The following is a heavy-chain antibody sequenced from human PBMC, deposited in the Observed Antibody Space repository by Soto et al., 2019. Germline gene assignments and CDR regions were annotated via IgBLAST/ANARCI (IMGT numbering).Heavy chain of an antibody. CDR1: GFTFSNAW. D-gene: IGHD3-3*01. V-gene: IGHV3-15*07. CDR3: TTDLFWSGYYTGRDY. J-gene: IGHJ4*02. Sequence: GGSLRLSCAASGFTFSNAWMNWVRQAPGKGLEWVGRIKSETDGGTTDYAAPVKGRFTISRDDSKNTLYLQMNSLKTEDTAVYYCTTDLFWSGYYTGRDYWGQGTLVTVSS. CDR2: IKSETDGGTT.